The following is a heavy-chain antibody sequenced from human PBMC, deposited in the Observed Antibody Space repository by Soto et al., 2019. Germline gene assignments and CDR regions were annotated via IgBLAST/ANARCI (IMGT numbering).Heavy chain of an antibody. J-gene: IGHJ6*02. CDR2: TYYRSKWYN. D-gene: IGHD1-20*01. V-gene: IGHV6-1*01. CDR1: GDSVSSNSSA. Sequence: SQTLSLTFAISGDSVSSNSSAWNCIRQSPSRGLEWLGRTYYRSKWYNEYAVSVKSRININPDTSKNQFSLQLNSVTPEDTAVYYCARVIPGTNYGMDVWGQGTTVTVSS. CDR3: ARVIPGTNYGMDV.